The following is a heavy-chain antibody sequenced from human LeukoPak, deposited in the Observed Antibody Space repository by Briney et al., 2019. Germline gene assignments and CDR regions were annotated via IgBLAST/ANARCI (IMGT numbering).Heavy chain of an antibody. CDR3: ARVPTYYDFWSGYQPSDY. D-gene: IGHD3-3*01. V-gene: IGHV4-4*07. CDR1: GGSISSYY. Sequence: PSETLSPTCTVSGGSISSYYWSWIRQPAGKGLEWIGRIYTSGSTNYNPSLKSRVTMSVDTSKNQFSLKLSSVTAADTAVYYCARVPTYYDFWSGYQPSDYWGQGALVTVS. CDR2: IYTSGST. J-gene: IGHJ4*02.